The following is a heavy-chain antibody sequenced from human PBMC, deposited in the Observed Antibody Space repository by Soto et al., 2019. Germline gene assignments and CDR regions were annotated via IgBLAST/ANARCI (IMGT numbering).Heavy chain of an antibody. J-gene: IGHJ5*02. Sequence: GGSLRLSCAASGFTFSSYGMHWVRQAPGKGLEWVAVIWYDGSNKYYADSVKGRFTISRDNSKNTLYLQMNSLRVDDTAVYYCARWWSGSRQGFDPWGQGTLVTVSS. D-gene: IGHD3-3*01. CDR2: IWYDGSNK. CDR3: ARWWSGSRQGFDP. V-gene: IGHV3-33*01. CDR1: GFTFSSYG.